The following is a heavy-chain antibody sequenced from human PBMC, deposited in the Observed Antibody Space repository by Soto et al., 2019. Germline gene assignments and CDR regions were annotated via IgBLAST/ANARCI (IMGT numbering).Heavy chain of an antibody. CDR2: INYNGHT. CDR3: ARRARLPTLLDY. CDR1: GGSFRGYY. V-gene: IGHV4-34*01. J-gene: IGHJ4*02. D-gene: IGHD2-21*02. Sequence: QLQLQQWGAGLLKSSETLSLSCAVHGGSFRGYYWAWIRQPPGKGLEWIGEINYNGHTNHNPSLKSRVTISADTSKSQLSLKLSSVTAADTAVYFCARRARLPTLLDYWGQGNLVIVSS.